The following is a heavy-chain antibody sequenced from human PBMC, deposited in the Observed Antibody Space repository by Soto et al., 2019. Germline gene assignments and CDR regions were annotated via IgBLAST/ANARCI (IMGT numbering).Heavy chain of an antibody. Sequence: QVQLVQSGAEVKRPGSSVKVSCKASGGTFSSYAISWVRQAPGQGLEWMGGIIPIFGTANYAQKFQGRVTITADESTSTAYMELSSLRSEDTAVYYCARGGDSSGYYSVGDAFDIWGQGTMVTVSS. V-gene: IGHV1-69*12. CDR2: IIPIFGTA. D-gene: IGHD3-22*01. CDR3: ARGGDSSGYYSVGDAFDI. CDR1: GGTFSSYA. J-gene: IGHJ3*02.